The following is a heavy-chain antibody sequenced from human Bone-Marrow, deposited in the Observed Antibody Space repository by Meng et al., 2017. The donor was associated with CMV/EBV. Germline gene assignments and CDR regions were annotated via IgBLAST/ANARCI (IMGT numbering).Heavy chain of an antibody. D-gene: IGHD7-27*01. CDR1: GGSSNSAGSNYC. J-gene: IGHJ4*02. Sequence: SGGSSNSAGSNYCWGWIRQPPGKGLEWIGSIYYSGSTYYKSSLKSRVTISVDTSKNQFSLKLSSVTAADTAVYYRARVLSGERVWDYWGKGTLVTVSS. V-gene: IGHV4-39*07. CDR3: ARVLSGERVWDY. CDR2: IYYSGST.